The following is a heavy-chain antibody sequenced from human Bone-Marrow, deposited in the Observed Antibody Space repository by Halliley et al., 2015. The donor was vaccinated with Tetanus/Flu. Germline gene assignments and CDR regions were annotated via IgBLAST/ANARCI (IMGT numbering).Heavy chain of an antibody. V-gene: IGHV3-23*01. D-gene: IGHD4-17*01. CDR2: ISATDGTS. CDR1: GSTVSSYA. Sequence: SLRLSCEAAGSTVSSYAMSWVRQAPGEGLEWLSVISATDGTSYYADSVKGRFTISRDNSKNTLYLQMNALRADDTAVYYCAKLKYGALEYDPFDLWGQGTMVSASS. J-gene: IGHJ3*01. CDR3: AKLKYGALEYDPFDL.